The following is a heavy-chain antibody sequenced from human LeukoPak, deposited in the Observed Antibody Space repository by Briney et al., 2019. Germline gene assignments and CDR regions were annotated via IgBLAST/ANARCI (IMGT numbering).Heavy chain of an antibody. Sequence: GASVKVSCKASGGTFSSYAISWVRQAPGQGLEWMGGIIPIFGTANYAQKFQGRVTITADESTSTAYMELSSLRSEDTAVYYCARGRRSGTGAGYYFDYWGQGTLVTVSS. CDR3: ARGRRSGTGAGYYFDY. CDR2: IIPIFGTA. D-gene: IGHD1-14*01. CDR1: GGTFSSYA. J-gene: IGHJ4*02. V-gene: IGHV1-69*13.